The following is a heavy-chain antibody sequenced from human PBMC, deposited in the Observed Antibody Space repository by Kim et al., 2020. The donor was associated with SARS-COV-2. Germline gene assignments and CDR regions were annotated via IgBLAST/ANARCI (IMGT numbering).Heavy chain of an antibody. J-gene: IGHJ5*02. D-gene: IGHD2-2*01. CDR1: GYIFTNFA. Sequence: ASVKVSCKASGYIFTNFAIHWLRQAPGQRLEWMGWINGGNDKIQYSQKFQGRVTITRDTSESTAYMELSSLRFEDTAVYYCARDGFVVIPTFRFDPWGQGTLVTVSS. CDR2: INGGNDKI. CDR3: ARDGFVVIPTFRFDP. V-gene: IGHV1-3*01.